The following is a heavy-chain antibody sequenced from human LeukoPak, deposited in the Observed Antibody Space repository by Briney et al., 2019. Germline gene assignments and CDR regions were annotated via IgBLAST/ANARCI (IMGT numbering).Heavy chain of an antibody. CDR1: GYTFTSYG. CDR3: ARDLGFYGIACY. Sequence: ASVKVSCKASGYTFTSYGICWVRQAPGQGLEWMGWISACNGNTHYAQKLQGRVTMTPETPTSAAHTELWSLGSVDTAVYYCARDLGFYGIACYWGQGTLVTVSS. CDR2: ISACNGNT. D-gene: IGHD2/OR15-2a*01. J-gene: IGHJ4*02. V-gene: IGHV1-18*01.